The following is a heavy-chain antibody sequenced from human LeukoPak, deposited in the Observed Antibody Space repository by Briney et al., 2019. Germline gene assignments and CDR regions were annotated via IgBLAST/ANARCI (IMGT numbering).Heavy chain of an antibody. J-gene: IGHJ5*02. CDR2: MYYSGTT. Sequence: PSEPLSLTCSVSGSSMNLYFWNWIRQSPGRGLEGIAYMYYSGTTNYDPSLEDRAAISLDLSRHQFYLKLSSVTAADTAVYYCAREGAGPLGWFDPWGQGTLVTVSS. CDR1: GSSMNLYF. V-gene: IGHV4-59*12. D-gene: IGHD1-26*01. CDR3: AREGAGPLGWFDP.